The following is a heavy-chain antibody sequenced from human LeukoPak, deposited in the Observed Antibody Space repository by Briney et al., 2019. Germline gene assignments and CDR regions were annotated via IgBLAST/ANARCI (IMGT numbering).Heavy chain of an antibody. CDR2: INPSGGST. Sequence: ASVKVSCKASGYTFTSYYMHWVRQAPGQGLEWMGIINPSGGSTNYAQKLQGRVTMTTDTSTSTAYMELRSLRSDDTAVYYCARDLWALGYCSSTSCSWGDAFDIWGQGTMVTVSS. D-gene: IGHD2-2*01. J-gene: IGHJ3*02. CDR1: GYTFTSYY. CDR3: ARDLWALGYCSSTSCSWGDAFDI. V-gene: IGHV1-46*01.